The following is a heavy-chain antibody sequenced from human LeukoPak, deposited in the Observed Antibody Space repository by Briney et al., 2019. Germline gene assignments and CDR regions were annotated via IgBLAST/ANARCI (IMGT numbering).Heavy chain of an antibody. CDR2: ISSSGSYI. CDR1: GFTFSSYS. Sequence: GGSLRLSCAASGFTFSSYSMNWVRQAPGKGLEWVSSISSSGSYIYYADSVKGRFTISRDNAKNSLYLQMNSLRAEDTAVYYCARDHYDSSGYKGNAFDIWGQGTMVTVSS. J-gene: IGHJ3*02. D-gene: IGHD3-22*01. CDR3: ARDHYDSSGYKGNAFDI. V-gene: IGHV3-21*01.